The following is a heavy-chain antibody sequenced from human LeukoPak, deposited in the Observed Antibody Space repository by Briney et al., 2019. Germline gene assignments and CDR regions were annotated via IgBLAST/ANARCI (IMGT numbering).Heavy chain of an antibody. CDR3: ASTESGSPPKYYFDY. CDR1: GFTFSSYW. J-gene: IGHJ4*02. CDR2: IKQDGSEK. D-gene: IGHD1-26*01. Sequence: PGGSLRLSCAASGFTFSSYWMSWVRQAPGKGLEWVANIKQDGSEKYYVDSVKGRFTISRDNAKNSLYLQMNSLRAEDTAVYYCASTESGSPPKYYFDYWGQGTLVTVSS. V-gene: IGHV3-7*01.